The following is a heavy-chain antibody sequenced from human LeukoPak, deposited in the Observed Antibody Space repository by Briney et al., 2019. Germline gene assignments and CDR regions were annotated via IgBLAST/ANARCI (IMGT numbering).Heavy chain of an antibody. Sequence: GGSLRLSCAVSGFTFSSYGMHWVRQAPGKGLEWVSAISGSGGATYYADSVKGRFTMSRDNSKNTLYLQMNSLRAEDTAVYYCARDGWSVDYWGQGTLVTVSS. D-gene: IGHD2-15*01. CDR2: ISGSGGAT. J-gene: IGHJ4*02. CDR3: ARDGWSVDY. CDR1: GFTFSSYG. V-gene: IGHV3-23*01.